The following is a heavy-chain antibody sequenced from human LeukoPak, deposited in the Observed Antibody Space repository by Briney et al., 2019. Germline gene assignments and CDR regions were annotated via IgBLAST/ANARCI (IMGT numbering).Heavy chain of an antibody. CDR2: INPNNGGT. CDR1: GYTFNRYY. D-gene: IGHD6-13*01. J-gene: IGHJ4*02. CDR3: ARLYSSSCFDY. Sequence: ASGKVSCKSSGYTFNRYYMQWVRQAAGQGLEGMGWINPNNGGTNYAQKFQGRVTMTRDTSISTAYMELSRLRSDDTAVYYCARLYSSSCFDYWGQGTLVTVSS. V-gene: IGHV1-2*02.